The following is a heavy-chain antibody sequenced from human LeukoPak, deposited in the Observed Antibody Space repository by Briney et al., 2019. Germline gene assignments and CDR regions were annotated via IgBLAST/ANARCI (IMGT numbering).Heavy chain of an antibody. V-gene: IGHV3-7*03. CDR2: IKQDRSEK. CDR3: AKGTYSSSWYWFDT. D-gene: IGHD6-13*01. CDR1: GFTFSRYW. Sequence: GGSLRLSCAASGFTFSRYWMSWVRQAPGKGLEWVVNIKQDRSEKYYVDSVNGRFTISRDNAKNTLYLQMNSLRAEDTAVYYCAKGTYSSSWYWFDTWGQGTLVTVSP. J-gene: IGHJ5*02.